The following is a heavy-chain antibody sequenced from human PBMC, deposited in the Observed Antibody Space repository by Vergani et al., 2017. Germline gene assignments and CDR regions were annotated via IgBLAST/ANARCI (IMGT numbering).Heavy chain of an antibody. J-gene: IGHJ4*02. Sequence: EVQLLESGGGLVQPGGSLRLSCAASGFPFSSYAMSLVRQAPGTGLEWVSAIRGSGGSTYYADSVKGRFTSSRDNSKIALYLQMNSLSAEYPAVYYCAKELGIAAADMFAYWGQGTLVTVSS. V-gene: IGHV3-23*01. CDR3: AKELGIAAADMFAY. D-gene: IGHD6-13*01. CDR2: IRGSGGST. CDR1: GFPFSSYA.